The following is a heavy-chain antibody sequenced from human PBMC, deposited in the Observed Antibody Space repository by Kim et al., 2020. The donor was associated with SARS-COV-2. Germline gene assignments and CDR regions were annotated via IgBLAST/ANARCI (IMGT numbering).Heavy chain of an antibody. V-gene: IGHV1-18*04. CDR2: SSGYNGNT. CDR3: ARDIGFYTGSDYFDY. CDR1: GYTFISYG. Sequence: ASVKVSCKASGYTFISYGISWVRQAPGQGPEWMGWSSGYNGNTKVAQRLQCRLIMTTDTSTNTAYMELRSLRSDDTAVYYCARDIGFYTGSDYFDYWGQEPWSPFPQ. D-gene: IGHD1-26*01. J-gene: IGHJ4*01.